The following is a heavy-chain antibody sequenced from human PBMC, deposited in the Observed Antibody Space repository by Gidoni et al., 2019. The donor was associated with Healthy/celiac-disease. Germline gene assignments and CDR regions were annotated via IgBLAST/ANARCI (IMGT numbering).Heavy chain of an antibody. CDR3: ARCYGGGGSCYSDY. D-gene: IGHD2-15*01. CDR1: GFTFSSYS. V-gene: IGHV3-21*01. CDR2: ISSSSSYI. J-gene: IGHJ4*02. Sequence: EVQLVESGGGLVKPGGSLRLSCAASGFTFSSYSMNWVRQAPGKGLEWVSSISSSSSYIYYADSVKGRFTISRDNAKNSLYLQMNSLRAEDTAVYYCARCYGGGGSCYSDYWGQGTLVTVSS.